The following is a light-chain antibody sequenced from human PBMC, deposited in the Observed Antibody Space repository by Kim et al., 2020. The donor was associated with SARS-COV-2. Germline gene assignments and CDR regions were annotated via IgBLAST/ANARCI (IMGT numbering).Light chain of an antibody. CDR2: QDS. V-gene: IGLV3-1*01. CDR3: QAWDSSTEV. J-gene: IGLJ2*01. Sequence: VAPGQPASITCAGDNLGDKYACWYQQKPRQSPMLVIYQDSKRPSGIPERFSGSNSGNTATLTISGTQAMDEADYYCQAWDSSTEVFGGGTQLTVL. CDR1: NLGDKY.